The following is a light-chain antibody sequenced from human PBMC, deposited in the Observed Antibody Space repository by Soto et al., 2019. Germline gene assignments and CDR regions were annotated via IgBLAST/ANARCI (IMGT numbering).Light chain of an antibody. V-gene: IGLV4-69*01. Sequence: QPVLTQSPSASASLGASVKLTCTLSSGHSSYAIAWHQQQPEKGPRFLVKLNSDGSHSKGDGISDRCSGSSSGAERYLTSSSLQSEAEADYYCQTWGADSVIFGGGTKLTVL. CDR1: SGHSSYA. CDR3: QTWGADSVI. CDR2: LNSDGSH. J-gene: IGLJ2*01.